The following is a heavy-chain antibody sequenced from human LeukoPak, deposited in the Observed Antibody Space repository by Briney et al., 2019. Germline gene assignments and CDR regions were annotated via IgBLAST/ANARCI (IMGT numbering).Heavy chain of an antibody. CDR2: INAGNGNT. J-gene: IGHJ6*02. V-gene: IGHV1-3*01. CDR3: ARDPAPGYGMDV. Sequence: XXMXWVRQAPGQRLEWMGWINAGNGNTKYSQKFQGRVTITRDTSASTAYMELSRLRSDDTAVYYCARDPAPGYGMDVWGQGTTVTVSS. CDR1: XX.